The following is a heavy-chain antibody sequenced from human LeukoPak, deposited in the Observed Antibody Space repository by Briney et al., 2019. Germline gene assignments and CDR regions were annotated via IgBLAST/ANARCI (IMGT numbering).Heavy chain of an antibody. CDR3: ARHSDSAGFAR. D-gene: IGHD4-11*01. Sequence: GASVKVSCKASGYTLAGYYLHWVRQAPGQGLEWMGRINPSSGGTNYAPKFQDRVAMTRDTSNSTAYMELSRLRSDDTAVYYCARHSDSAGFARWGQGSLVIVSS. J-gene: IGHJ4*02. V-gene: IGHV1-2*06. CDR1: GYTLAGYY. CDR2: INPSSGGT.